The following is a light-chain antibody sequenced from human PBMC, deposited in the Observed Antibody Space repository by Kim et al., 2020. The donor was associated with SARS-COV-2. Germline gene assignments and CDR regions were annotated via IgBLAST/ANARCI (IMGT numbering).Light chain of an antibody. CDR1: QSVSSS. V-gene: IGKV3-11*01. CDR2: DAS. J-gene: IGKJ4*01. CDR3: QQRSNWPLT. Sequence: EIVLTQSPGTLSLSPGERATLSCRASQSVSSSLAWYQQKRGQAPRLLIYDASNRATGIPARFSGSGSGTDFTLTISSLEPEDFAVYYCQQRSNWPLTFGGGTKVDIK.